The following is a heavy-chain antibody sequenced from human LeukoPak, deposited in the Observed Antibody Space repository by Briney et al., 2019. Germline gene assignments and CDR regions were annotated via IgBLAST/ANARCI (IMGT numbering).Heavy chain of an antibody. J-gene: IGHJ4*02. Sequence: GGSLTLSCSAREFTFTTYGMDRVRQAPGKGLEWVAFIYYDGSNIYYADYVKGRFTISRDISKNTLFLQMNSLRTEDTAVYYCARDPMADFDYWGQGSLVTVSS. CDR2: IYYDGSNI. D-gene: IGHD2-8*01. CDR1: EFTFTTYG. CDR3: ARDPMADFDY. V-gene: IGHV3-30*02.